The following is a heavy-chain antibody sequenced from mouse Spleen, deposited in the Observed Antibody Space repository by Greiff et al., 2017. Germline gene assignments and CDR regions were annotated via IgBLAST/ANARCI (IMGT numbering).Heavy chain of an antibody. CDR3: ARLDGNYEGAWFAY. D-gene: IGHD2-1*01. CDR2: INPYNGGT. J-gene: IGHJ3*01. V-gene: IGHV1-19*01. Sequence: VQLQQSGPVLVKPGASVKMSCKASGYTFTDYYMNWVKQSHGKSLEWIGVINPYNGGTSYNQKFKGKATLTVDKSSSTAYMELNSLTSEDSAVYYCARLDGNYEGAWFAYWGQGTLVTVSA. CDR1: GYTFTDYY.